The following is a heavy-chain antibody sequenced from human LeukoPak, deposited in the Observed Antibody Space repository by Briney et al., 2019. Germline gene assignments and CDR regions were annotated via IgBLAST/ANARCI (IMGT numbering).Heavy chain of an antibody. CDR1: GYTFTSHG. D-gene: IGHD3-10*01. V-gene: IGHV1-18*01. CDR2: ISAYNGNT. J-gene: IGHJ4*02. CDR3: ARDRAMVRGVIIYFFDY. Sequence: GASVKVSCKASGYTFTSHGISWVRQAPGQGLEWMGGISAYNGNTNYAQKLQGRVTMTTDTSTSTAYMELRSLRSDDTAVYYCARDRAMVRGVIIYFFDYWGQGTLVTVSS.